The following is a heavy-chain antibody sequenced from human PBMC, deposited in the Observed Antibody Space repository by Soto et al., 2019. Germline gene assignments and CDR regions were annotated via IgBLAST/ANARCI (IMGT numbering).Heavy chain of an antibody. Sequence: PSDLSLTCAVSGVTISAYYWSWIRQPPGKGLEWIGYNYHSGTTNYNPSLKSRVTISVDTSKNQFSLRLTSVTAADTAIYYCVREAYIGYGHAIDHWGQGTLVTVSS. CDR2: NYHSGTT. J-gene: IGHJ4*02. V-gene: IGHV4-59*01. D-gene: IGHD5-12*01. CDR3: VREAYIGYGHAIDH. CDR1: GVTISAYY.